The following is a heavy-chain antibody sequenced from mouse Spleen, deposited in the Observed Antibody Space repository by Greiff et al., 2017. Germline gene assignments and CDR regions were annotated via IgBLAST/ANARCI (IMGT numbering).Heavy chain of an antibody. V-gene: IGHV5-12*01. Sequence: EVKLVESGGGLVQPGGSLKLSCAASGFTFSDYYMYWVRQTPEKRLEWVAYISNGGGSTYYPDTVKGRFTISRDNAKNTLYLQMSRLKSEDTAMYYCARHGPKLGPFDYWGQGTTLTVSS. J-gene: IGHJ2*01. D-gene: IGHD4-1*01. CDR2: ISNGGGST. CDR1: GFTFSDYY. CDR3: ARHGPKLGPFDY.